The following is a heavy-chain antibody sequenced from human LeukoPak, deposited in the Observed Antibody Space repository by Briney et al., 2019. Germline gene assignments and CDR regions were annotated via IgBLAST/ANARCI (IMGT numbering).Heavy chain of an antibody. CDR2: LSGSGGST. CDR3: ARDFGGNSVYDY. CDR1: GFTFSSYA. D-gene: IGHD4-23*01. Sequence: GGSLRLSCAASGFTFSSYAMHWVRQAPGKGPASTSALSGSGGSTFYADSVEGRFTISRHNSKNTLYLQMNSLRAEDTAVYYCARDFGGNSVYDYWGQGTLVTVSS. J-gene: IGHJ4*02. V-gene: IGHV3-23*01.